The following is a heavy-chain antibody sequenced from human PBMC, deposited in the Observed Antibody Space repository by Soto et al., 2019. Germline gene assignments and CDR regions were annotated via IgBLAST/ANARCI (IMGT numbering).Heavy chain of an antibody. CDR3: AKHGLYGSGTYYNV. J-gene: IGHJ4*02. V-gene: IGHV3-23*01. Sequence: EVQLLESGGGLVQPGGPLRLSCAASGFSFRSYAMSWVRQAPGKGLEWVSSISGSGGSTYYADSVKGRFTISRDNSKYTLYLQINSLIAEDTAVYHCAKHGLYGSGTYYNVWGQGTLVTVSS. CDR1: GFSFRSYA. CDR2: ISGSGGST. D-gene: IGHD3-10*01.